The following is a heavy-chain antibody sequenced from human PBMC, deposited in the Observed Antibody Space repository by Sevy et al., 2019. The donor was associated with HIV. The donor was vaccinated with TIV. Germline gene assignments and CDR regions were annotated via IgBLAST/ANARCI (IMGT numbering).Heavy chain of an antibody. D-gene: IGHD3-3*01. CDR3: AKVGGTYYDFWSGYGYFDY. Sequence: GESLKISCAASGFTFSNYDIHWVRQAPGKGLEWVAVISYDGSNNYYADSVKGRFTISRDNSKNTLYLQMNSLRAEDTAVYYCAKVGGTYYDFWSGYGYFDYWGQGTLVTVSS. V-gene: IGHV3-30*18. CDR2: ISYDGSNN. CDR1: GFTFSNYD. J-gene: IGHJ4*02.